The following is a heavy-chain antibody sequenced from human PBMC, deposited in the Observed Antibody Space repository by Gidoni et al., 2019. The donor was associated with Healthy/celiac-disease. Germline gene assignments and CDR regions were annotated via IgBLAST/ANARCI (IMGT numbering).Heavy chain of an antibody. Sequence: QVQLQQWGAGRVKPSETLSLTRGVYGGSSSCYYWRWIRQPPGKGLEWIGEINHSGSTIYNTYLKSRVTISIDTSMYQVSLKLSSVTAADTEVYHCARARVPAAIYIDYWGQGTLVTVSS. CDR1: GGSSSCYY. V-gene: IGHV4-34*01. CDR2: INHSGST. J-gene: IGHJ4*02. CDR3: ARARVPAAIYIDY. D-gene: IGHD2-2*02.